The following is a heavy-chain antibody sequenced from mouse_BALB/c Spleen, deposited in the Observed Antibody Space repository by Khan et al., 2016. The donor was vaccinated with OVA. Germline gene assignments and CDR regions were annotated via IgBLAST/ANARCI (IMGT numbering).Heavy chain of an antibody. CDR2: IYPGSDST. J-gene: IGHJ3*01. Sequence: QVRLQQSGPELVKPGASVKMSCKASGYTFTDYVMNWVKQRNGQGLEWIGQIYPGSDSTYYNEKFKGKATLTADRSSSTAYMQLSNLTSEDSAVYFCARAGLDVFAYWGLGTLVTVSA. V-gene: IGHV1-77*01. CDR3: ARAGLDVFAY. CDR1: GYTFTDYV.